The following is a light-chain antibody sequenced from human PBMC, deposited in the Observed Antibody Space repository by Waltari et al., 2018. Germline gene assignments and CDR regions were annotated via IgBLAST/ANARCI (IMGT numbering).Light chain of an antibody. CDR2: WSS. CDR1: QSVLYRSNNKHS. V-gene: IGKV4-1*01. Sequence: DIVMTQSPDSLAVSLGERATINCKSSQSVLYRSNNKHSVAWYQQKPGQSPKLLIYWSSTRESGVPDRFSGGGSGTDFTLTISSLQADDVAIYYCQQYYSLPTFGGGTKMEI. J-gene: IGKJ4*01. CDR3: QQYYSLPT.